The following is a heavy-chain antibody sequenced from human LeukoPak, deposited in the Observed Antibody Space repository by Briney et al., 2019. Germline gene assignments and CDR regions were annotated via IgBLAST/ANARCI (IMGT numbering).Heavy chain of an antibody. D-gene: IGHD2-8*01. V-gene: IGHV3-7*03. CDR2: IKEDGSER. CDR1: AFIFSGHW. CDR3: ANEEWYRFDY. J-gene: IGHJ4*02. Sequence: HPGGSLRLSCEGSAFIFSGHWMNWVRQTPGKGLEWVASIKEDGSERQYVDSVKGRFSISRDNTKGSLFLQLNSLRAEDTALYYCANEEWYRFDYWGQGTLVTVPS.